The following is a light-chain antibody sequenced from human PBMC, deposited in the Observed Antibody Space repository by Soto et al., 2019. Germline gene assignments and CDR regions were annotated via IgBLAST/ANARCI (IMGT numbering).Light chain of an antibody. J-gene: IGKJ1*01. Sequence: AIQMTQSPSSFSASTGDRVTISCRASQGISSYLAWYQQKPGKAPKLLIYGASTLQSGVPSRFSGSGFGTDFTLTISCLQSEDFETYYFQHYHNYPWTFGQGTNVEIK. CDR1: QGISSY. CDR3: QHYHNYPWT. CDR2: GAS. V-gene: IGKV1-8*01.